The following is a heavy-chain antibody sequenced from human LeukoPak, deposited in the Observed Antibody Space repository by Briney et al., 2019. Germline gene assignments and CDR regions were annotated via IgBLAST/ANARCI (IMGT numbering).Heavy chain of an antibody. D-gene: IGHD5-18*01. J-gene: IGHJ5*02. Sequence: SETLSLTCTVSGGSISSSSYYWGWIRQPPGKGLEWIGYIYYSGSTNYNPSLKSRVTISVDTSKNQFSLKLSSVTAADTAVYYCARDRYSYGLRWFDPWGQGTLVTVSS. V-gene: IGHV4-61*01. CDR1: GGSISSSSYY. CDR2: IYYSGST. CDR3: ARDRYSYGLRWFDP.